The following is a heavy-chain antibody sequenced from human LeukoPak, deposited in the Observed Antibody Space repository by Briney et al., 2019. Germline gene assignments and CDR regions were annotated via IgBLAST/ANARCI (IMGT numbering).Heavy chain of an antibody. J-gene: IGHJ3*02. Sequence: SETLSLTCAVSGVSISSATYSWGWIRQPPGKGLEWVGYIYHSGSAYYNPSLKSRVTISLDRSKNQFSLNLSSVTAADTAVYYCARLSGILWFGELLKDDAFDIWGQGTLVTVSS. V-gene: IGHV4-30-2*01. D-gene: IGHD3-10*01. CDR2: IYHSGSA. CDR3: ARLSGILWFGELLKDDAFDI. CDR1: GVSISSATYS.